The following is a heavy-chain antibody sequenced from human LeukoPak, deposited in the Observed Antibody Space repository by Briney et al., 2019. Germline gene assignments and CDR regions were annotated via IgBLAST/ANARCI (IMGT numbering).Heavy chain of an antibody. Sequence: GGSLRLSCAASGFTFSSYNMNWVRQAPGKGLEWVSVIYSGDIGGYTYYSDSVKGRFTISRDNSKNTLNLQMNSLRDEDTAVYYCARDPNYYNYGMDVWGQGTMVTVSS. V-gene: IGHV3-66*01. CDR1: GFTFSSYN. J-gene: IGHJ6*02. CDR3: ARDPNYYNYGMDV. CDR2: IYSGDIGGYT.